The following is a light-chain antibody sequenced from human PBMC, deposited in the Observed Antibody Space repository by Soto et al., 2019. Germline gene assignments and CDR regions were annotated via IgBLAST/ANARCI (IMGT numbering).Light chain of an antibody. V-gene: IGKV3-20*01. CDR3: FQIYNYTLS. J-gene: IGKJ4*01. CDR2: GAS. CDR1: QSVSSTY. Sequence: QSPGTLSLSPWERDTLSCRASQSVSSTYLAWYQQKPGQAPRLLIYGASTRATGIPARFSGSGSGTDLNITISRIETEDFETYYWFQIYNYTLSFGGGTKEEI.